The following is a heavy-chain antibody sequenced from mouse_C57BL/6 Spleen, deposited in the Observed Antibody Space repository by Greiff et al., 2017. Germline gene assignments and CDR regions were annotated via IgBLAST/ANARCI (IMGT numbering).Heavy chain of an antibody. Sequence: QVQLKESGPELVKPGASVKISCKASGYAFSSSWMNWVKQRPGKGLEWIGRIYPGDGDTNYNGKFKGKATLTADKSYSTAYMQLSSLTSEDSAVYFCARRDYSNYEGFAYWGQGTLVTVSA. V-gene: IGHV1-82*01. CDR1: GYAFSSSW. D-gene: IGHD2-5*01. CDR3: ARRDYSNYEGFAY. CDR2: IYPGDGDT. J-gene: IGHJ3*01.